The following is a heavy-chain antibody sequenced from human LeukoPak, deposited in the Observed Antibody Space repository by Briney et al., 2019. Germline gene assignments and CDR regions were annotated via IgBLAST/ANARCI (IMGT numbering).Heavy chain of an antibody. V-gene: IGHV4-59*08. CDR1: GGSVSRDS. Sequence: SETLSLTCTVSGGSVSRDSWNWIRQSPGKGLEWIGYIYNTGNSNHNPSLKNRVTISFDKSKSQLSLELSSVTAADTAIYYCARLGKKNLVRGVFWYFDLWGRGTLVTVSS. CDR3: ARLGKKNLVRGVFWYFDL. CDR2: IYNTGNS. J-gene: IGHJ2*01. D-gene: IGHD3-10*01.